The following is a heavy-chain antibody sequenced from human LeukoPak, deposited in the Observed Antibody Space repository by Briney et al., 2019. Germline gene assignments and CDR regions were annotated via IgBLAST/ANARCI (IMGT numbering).Heavy chain of an antibody. J-gene: IGHJ4*02. CDR2: IYPGDSDT. CDR1: GSNFTSYW. V-gene: IGHV5-51*01. Sequence: GESLQISCKGSGSNFTSYWIGWVRQLPGKGLEWMGIIYPGDSDTRYSPSFQGQVTISADKSISTAYLQWSSLKASDTAMYYCARNLKSGRVDYWGQGTLVTVSS. CDR3: ARNLKSGRVDY. D-gene: IGHD2-15*01.